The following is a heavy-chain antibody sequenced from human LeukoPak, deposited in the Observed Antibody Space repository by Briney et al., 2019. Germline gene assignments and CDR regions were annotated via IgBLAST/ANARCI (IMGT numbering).Heavy chain of an antibody. CDR1: GYTFTNYF. Sequence: ASVTVSFKASGYTFTNYFMHWVRQAPGQGLEWMGIINPITGTTTYAQKFQGRVTMTRDTSTGTDYMELSSLRSEDTAVYYCAREERLIAATGRGAFDYWGQGTLVTVSS. V-gene: IGHV1-46*01. J-gene: IGHJ4*02. CDR3: AREERLIAATGRGAFDY. D-gene: IGHD6-13*01. CDR2: INPITGTT.